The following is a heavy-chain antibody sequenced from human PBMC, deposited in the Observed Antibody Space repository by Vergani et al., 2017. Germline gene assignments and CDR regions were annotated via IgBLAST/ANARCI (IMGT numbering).Heavy chain of an antibody. V-gene: IGHV5-51*01. J-gene: IGHJ5*02. CDR1: GYSFPSYW. D-gene: IGHD1-1*01. Sequence: EVQLVPSGAEVKKAGESLKISCEGSGYSFPSYWIGWVRQKPGKGLEWMGIIYPGDSDVRYSPSFQGQVTISADKSINTAYLEWSSLKVSDSAMYFCARHSTGETGRGFDPWGQGTQVTVSS. CDR2: IYPGDSDV. CDR3: ARHSTGETGRGFDP.